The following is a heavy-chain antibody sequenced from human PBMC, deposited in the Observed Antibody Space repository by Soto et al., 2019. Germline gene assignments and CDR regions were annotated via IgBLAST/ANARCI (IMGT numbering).Heavy chain of an antibody. Sequence: SETLSLTCTVSGGSISSYNWSWIRQRQGKGLEWIRYIYYRGINSYSPTLKSRVTISVATSKNQFSLKLSSLTAADTAVYYCARDLSPGLAEAGTHGHLKWFAPRCQGTLVNAS. CDR3: ARDLSPGLAEAGTHGHLKWFAP. D-gene: IGHD6-13*01. CDR2: IYYRGIN. V-gene: IGHV4-59*01. CDR1: GGSISSYN. J-gene: IGHJ5*02.